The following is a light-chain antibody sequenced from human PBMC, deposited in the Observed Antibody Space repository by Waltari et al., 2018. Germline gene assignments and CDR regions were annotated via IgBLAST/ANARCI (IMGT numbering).Light chain of an antibody. CDR2: NND. CDR3: VSWDDSLNGEI. Sequence: QSVVTPPPSASGPPGQRVAISCSGSNSNIERNTVHLYQHVPGTAPKLLIYNNDQRPSGVPDRFSGSKSDFSASLAISGLQAEDEGDYYCVSWDDSLNGEIFGGGTRLTVL. J-gene: IGLJ2*01. V-gene: IGLV1-44*01. CDR1: NSNIERNT.